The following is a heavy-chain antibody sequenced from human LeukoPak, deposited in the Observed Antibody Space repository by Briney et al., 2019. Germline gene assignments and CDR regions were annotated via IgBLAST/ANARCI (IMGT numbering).Heavy chain of an antibody. CDR1: GGSISSYY. CDR2: IYYSGST. Sequence: PSETLSLTCTVSGGSISSYYWSWIRQPPGKGLEWIGYIYYSGSTNYNPSLKSRVTISVDTSKNQFPLKLSSVTAADTAVYYCAREDTAMKYYFDYWGQGTLVTVSS. J-gene: IGHJ4*02. D-gene: IGHD5-18*01. CDR3: AREDTAMKYYFDY. V-gene: IGHV4-59*12.